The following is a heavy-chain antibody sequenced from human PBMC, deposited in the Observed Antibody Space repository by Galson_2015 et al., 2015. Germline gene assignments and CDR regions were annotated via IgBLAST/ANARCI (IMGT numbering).Heavy chain of an antibody. CDR3: ARVPMVRYYYYYAMDV. CDR2: INHSGST. V-gene: IGHV4-34*01. CDR1: GGSFSGYY. Sequence: SETLSLTCAVYGGSFSGYYWSWIRQPPGKGLEWIGEINHSGSTNYNPSLKSRVTISVDTSKNQFSLRLSSVTAADTALYYCARVPMVRYYYYYAMDVWGQGTTVTVSS. D-gene: IGHD3-10*01. J-gene: IGHJ6*02.